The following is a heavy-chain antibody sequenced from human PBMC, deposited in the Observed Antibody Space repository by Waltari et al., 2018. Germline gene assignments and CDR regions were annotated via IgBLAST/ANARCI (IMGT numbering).Heavy chain of an antibody. CDR2: IYYSGST. D-gene: IGHD3-22*01. Sequence: QLQLQESGPGLVKPSETLSLTCTVSVGSLSSSSYYWCWIRQPPGKGLEWIGSIYYSGSTYYNPSLKSRVTISVDTSKNQFSLKLSSVTAADTAVYYCASAYDSSGYYYPTFDYWGQGTLVTVSS. CDR1: VGSLSSSSYY. CDR3: ASAYDSSGYYYPTFDY. J-gene: IGHJ4*02. V-gene: IGHV4-39*01.